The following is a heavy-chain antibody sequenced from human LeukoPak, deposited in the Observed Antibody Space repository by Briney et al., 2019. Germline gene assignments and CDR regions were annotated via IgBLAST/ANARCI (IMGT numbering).Heavy chain of an antibody. CDR1: GGSISSYY. J-gene: IGHJ3*02. CDR3: ARQYYGDYVGDAFDI. V-gene: IGHV4-59*01. D-gene: IGHD4-17*01. Sequence: PSETLSLTCTVSGGSISSYYWNWIRQPPGKGLEWIGYMYHSGSTTYNPSLKSRVTMSVDTSKNQFSLRLTSVTAADTAVYYCARQYYGDYVGDAFDIWGQGTMVTVSS. CDR2: MYHSGST.